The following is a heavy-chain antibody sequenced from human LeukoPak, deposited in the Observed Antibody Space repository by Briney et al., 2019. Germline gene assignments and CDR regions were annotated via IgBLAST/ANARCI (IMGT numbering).Heavy chain of an antibody. CDR1: GGTFSSYA. Sequence: GSSVKVSCKASGGTFSSYAISWVRQAPGQGLEWMGRIIPILGIANYAQKFQGRVTITTDESTSTAYMELSSLRSEDTAVYYCARDSYYYYDSSGNNWFDPWGQGTLVTVSS. CDR2: IIPILGIA. D-gene: IGHD3-22*01. CDR3: ARDSYYYYDSSGNNWFDP. J-gene: IGHJ5*02. V-gene: IGHV1-69*04.